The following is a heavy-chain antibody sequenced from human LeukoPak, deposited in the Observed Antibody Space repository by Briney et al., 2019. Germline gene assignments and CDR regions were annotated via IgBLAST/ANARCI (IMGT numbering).Heavy chain of an antibody. D-gene: IGHD3-10*01. V-gene: IGHV1-69*04. CDR2: IIPILGIA. CDR3: ADATMVRGVIIT. Sequence: SVKVSCKASGGTFSSYAISWVRQAPGQGLEWMGRIIPILGIANYAQKFQGRVTITADKSTSTAYMELSSLRSEDTAVYYCADATMVRGVIITWGQGTLVTVSS. J-gene: IGHJ5*02. CDR1: GGTFSSYA.